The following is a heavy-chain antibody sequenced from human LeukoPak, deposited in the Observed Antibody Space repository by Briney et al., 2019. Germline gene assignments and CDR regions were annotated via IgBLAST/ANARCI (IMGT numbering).Heavy chain of an antibody. Sequence: PGGSLRLSCAASGFTFSTYWMHWVRQAPGKGLVWVSRINSDGSSTSYADSVKGRFTISRDNAKNTLYLQMNGLRAEDTAVYYCARADIVATISDYWGQGTLVTVSS. V-gene: IGHV3-74*01. CDR1: GFTFSTYW. D-gene: IGHD5-12*01. CDR3: ARADIVATISDY. CDR2: INSDGSST. J-gene: IGHJ4*02.